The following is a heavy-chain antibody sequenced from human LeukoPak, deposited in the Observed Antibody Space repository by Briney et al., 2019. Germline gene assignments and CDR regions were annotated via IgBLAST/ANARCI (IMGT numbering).Heavy chain of an antibody. V-gene: IGHV4-34*01. D-gene: IGHD6-19*01. Sequence: SETLSLTCAVYGDSFSGHYWSWIRQPPGKGLEWIGEINHSGSTNYNPSLKSRVTISVDTSKNQFSLKLSSVTAADTAVYYCARPLDSGPNWFDPWGQGTLVTVSS. J-gene: IGHJ5*02. CDR1: GDSFSGHY. CDR2: INHSGST. CDR3: ARPLDSGPNWFDP.